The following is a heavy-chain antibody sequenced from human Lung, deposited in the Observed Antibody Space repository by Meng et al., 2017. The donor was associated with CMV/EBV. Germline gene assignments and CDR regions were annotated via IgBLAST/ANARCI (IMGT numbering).Heavy chain of an antibody. D-gene: IGHD3-22*01. CDR2: IIHFFGAA. CDR1: GGTCSSYA. J-gene: IGHJ4*02. V-gene: IGHV1-69*05. Sequence: SGGTCSSYAIRWVRQAPGRGLGWMGGIIHFFGAANYEQKFQGRVTITTDEFTTTAYMGLSSLRSEDTAVYYCASSYYYDSSGYVYFDYWGQGTLVTVSS. CDR3: ASSYYYDSSGYVYFDY.